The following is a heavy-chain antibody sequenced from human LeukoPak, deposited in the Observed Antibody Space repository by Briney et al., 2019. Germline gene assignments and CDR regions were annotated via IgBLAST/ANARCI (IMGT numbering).Heavy chain of an antibody. CDR1: GFTVTNYA. V-gene: IGHV3-23*01. D-gene: IGHD3-9*01. CDR3: AKWGDYDILTGYYDPDY. Sequence: GGSLRLSCVASGFTVTNYAMYWVHQAPGKGLEWVSAISGRDDSTYYADSVKGRFTISRDTSKNTLFLQMNSLRAEDTAVYYCAKWGDYDILTGYYDPDYWGQGTLVTVSS. CDR2: ISGRDDST. J-gene: IGHJ4*02.